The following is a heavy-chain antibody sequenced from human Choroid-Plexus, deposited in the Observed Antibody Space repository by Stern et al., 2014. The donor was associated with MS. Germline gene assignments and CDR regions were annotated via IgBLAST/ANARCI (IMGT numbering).Heavy chain of an antibody. CDR1: GFTFGSCA. J-gene: IGHJ5*02. D-gene: IGHD2/OR15-2a*01. Sequence: MQLLESGGGVVQPGRTLRLSCVASGFTFGSCAMHWVRQAPGKGLEWVAGVSYDGSNKYYADSVKGRFTISRDNSQNTLYMQMSSLRPEDTAVYYCAKDRKYLTYFFDHWGQGSLVTVSS. V-gene: IGHV3-30*18. CDR2: VSYDGSNK. CDR3: AKDRKYLTYFFDH.